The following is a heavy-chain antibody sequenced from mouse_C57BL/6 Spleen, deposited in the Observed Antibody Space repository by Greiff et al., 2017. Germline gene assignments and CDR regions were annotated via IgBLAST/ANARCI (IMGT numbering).Heavy chain of an antibody. CDR3: ARTLYYGSSQGDY. CDR1: GYSFTGYW. V-gene: IGHV1-9*01. Sequence: VQLKESGAELMKPGASVKLSCKATGYSFTGYWIEWVKQRPGHGLEWMGEILPGSGSTNYNEKFKGKATFTAESSSNTAYMQHSSLTTEDSAIYYCARTLYYGSSQGDYWGQGTSVTVSS. J-gene: IGHJ4*01. D-gene: IGHD1-1*01. CDR2: ILPGSGST.